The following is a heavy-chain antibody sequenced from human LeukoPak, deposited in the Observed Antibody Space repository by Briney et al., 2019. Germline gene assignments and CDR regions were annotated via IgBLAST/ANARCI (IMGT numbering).Heavy chain of an antibody. V-gene: IGHV4-38-2*02. CDR1: GGSISSGYY. Sequence: PSETLSLTCTVSGGSISSGYYWGWIRQPPGKGLEWIGSIYHSGSTYYNPSLKSRVTISVDTSKNQFSLKLSSVTAADTAVYYCARDLLYCSGGSCYSNWFDPWGQGTLVTVSS. D-gene: IGHD2-15*01. CDR3: ARDLLYCSGGSCYSNWFDP. CDR2: IYHSGST. J-gene: IGHJ5*02.